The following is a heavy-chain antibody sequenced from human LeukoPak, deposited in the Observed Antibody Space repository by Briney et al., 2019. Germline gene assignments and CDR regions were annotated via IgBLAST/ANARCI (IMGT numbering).Heavy chain of an antibody. J-gene: IGHJ4*02. V-gene: IGHV4-4*07. Sequence: PSETLSLTCTVSGDSISSYHWNWIRQPAGKGLEWIGRIYTGGSTNYNPSLMSRVTMSVDTSKNQFSLKLNSVTAADTAVYYCATTQWELYYFDYWGQGTLVTVSS. CDR1: GDSISSYH. CDR2: IYTGGST. CDR3: ATTQWELYYFDY. D-gene: IGHD1-26*01.